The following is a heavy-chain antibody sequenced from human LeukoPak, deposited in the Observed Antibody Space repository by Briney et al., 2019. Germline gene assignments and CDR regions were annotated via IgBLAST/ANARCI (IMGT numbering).Heavy chain of an antibody. Sequence: SGTLSLTCAVSGGSISSSNWWSWVRQPPGKGLEWIGEIYHSGSTNYNPSLKSRVTISVGKSKNQFSLKLSSVTAADTAVYYCATKGGSRPNDAFAIWGQGTMLTVSS. V-gene: IGHV4-4*02. D-gene: IGHD1-26*01. J-gene: IGHJ3*02. CDR2: IYHSGST. CDR1: GGSISSSNW. CDR3: ATKGGSRPNDAFAI.